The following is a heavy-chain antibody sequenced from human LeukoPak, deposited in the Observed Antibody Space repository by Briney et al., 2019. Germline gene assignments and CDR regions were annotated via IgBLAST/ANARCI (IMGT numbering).Heavy chain of an antibody. J-gene: IGHJ4*02. D-gene: IGHD3-10*01. V-gene: IGHV4-39*07. CDR2: IFYSGST. Sequence: SETLSLTCTVSSGSISTSNYYWGWVRQPPGKALEWIGNIFYSGSTYYSPSLKSRVTISLDTSRNQFSLKLSSVTAADTAVYYCARGRMVRGVIINARVGYFDYWGQGTLVTVSS. CDR3: ARGRMVRGVIINARVGYFDY. CDR1: SGSISTSNYY.